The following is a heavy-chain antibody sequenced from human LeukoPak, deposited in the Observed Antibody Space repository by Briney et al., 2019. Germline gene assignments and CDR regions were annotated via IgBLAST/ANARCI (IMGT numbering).Heavy chain of an antibody. CDR1: GFIVSTSY. J-gene: IGHJ6*02. CDR2: IYSGGGT. D-gene: IGHD3-22*01. Sequence: GGSLRLSCAASGFIVSTSYLSWVRQAPGKGLEWVSVIYSGGGTYYADSVKGRFTISRDNAKNSLYLQMNSLRAEDTAVYYCARDPRLSNYYDSSGYYWDYYYYYGMDVWGQGTTVTVSS. CDR3: ARDPRLSNYYDSSGYYWDYYYYYGMDV. V-gene: IGHV3-53*01.